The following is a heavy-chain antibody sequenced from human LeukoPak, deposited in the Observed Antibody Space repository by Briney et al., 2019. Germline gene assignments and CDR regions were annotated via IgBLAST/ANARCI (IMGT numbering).Heavy chain of an antibody. CDR3: ARATWDPNYYYYMDV. CDR1: GFTFSSYA. V-gene: IGHV3-21*01. CDR2: ISSSSSYI. Sequence: PGGSLRLSCAASGFTFSSYAMHWVRQAPGKGLEWVSSISSSSSYIYYADSVKGRFTISRDNAKNSLYLQMNSLRAEDTAVYFCARATWDPNYYYYMDVWGSGTTVTISS. J-gene: IGHJ6*03. D-gene: IGHD1-26*01.